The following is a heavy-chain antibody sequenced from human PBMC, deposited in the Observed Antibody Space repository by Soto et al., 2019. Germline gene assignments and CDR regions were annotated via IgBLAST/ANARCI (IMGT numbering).Heavy chain of an antibody. J-gene: IGHJ4*02. D-gene: IGHD5-18*01. CDR1: GGSISSGGYY. Sequence: QVQLQESGPGLVKPSQTLSLTCTVSGGSISSGGYYWSWIRQHPGKGLAWIGYIYYSGSTYYNPSLKSRVTISVDTSKNQFSLKLSSVTAADTAVYYCARALVDTAMGQSGYFDYWGQGTLVTVSS. CDR3: ARALVDTAMGQSGYFDY. V-gene: IGHV4-31*03. CDR2: IYYSGST.